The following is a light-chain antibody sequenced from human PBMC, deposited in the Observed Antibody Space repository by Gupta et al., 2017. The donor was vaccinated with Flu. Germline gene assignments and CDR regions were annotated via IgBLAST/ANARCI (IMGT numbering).Light chain of an antibody. Sequence: EIVLTQSPATLSLSPGERATLSCRASQSVSSYLAWYQQKPGQAPRLLIYDASNRATGIPARFSGRGSGTDFTLTISSLEPEEFAVYYCQQRSNGPPALTFGGGTKVEIK. CDR1: QSVSSY. CDR3: QQRSNGPPALT. V-gene: IGKV3-11*01. CDR2: DAS. J-gene: IGKJ4*01.